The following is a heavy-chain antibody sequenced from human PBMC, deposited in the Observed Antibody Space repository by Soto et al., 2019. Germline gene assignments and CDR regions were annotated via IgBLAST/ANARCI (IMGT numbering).Heavy chain of an antibody. Sequence: ASVKVSCKASGYTSTIYGISWVLQAPGQGLEWMGWISAYNGNTNYAQKLQGRVTMTTDTSTSTAYMELRSLRSDDTAVYYCAREGAAAGDFDYWGQGTLVTVSS. J-gene: IGHJ4*02. CDR3: AREGAAAGDFDY. CDR1: GYTSTIYG. V-gene: IGHV1-18*01. CDR2: ISAYNGNT. D-gene: IGHD6-13*01.